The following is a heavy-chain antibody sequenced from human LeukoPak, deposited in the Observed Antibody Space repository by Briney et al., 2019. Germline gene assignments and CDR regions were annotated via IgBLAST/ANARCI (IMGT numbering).Heavy chain of an antibody. J-gene: IGHJ5*02. D-gene: IGHD1-26*01. V-gene: IGHV1-46*01. Sequence: ASVKVSCKASGYTFTSYYMHWVPQAPGQELEWMGLINPTGGSTGYAQKFQGRVTMTRDMSTSTDYMELSSLRSEDTAIYYCARDNSVGDNAWWFDPWGQGTLVTVSS. CDR3: ARDNSVGDNAWWFDP. CDR2: INPTGGST. CDR1: GYTFTSYY.